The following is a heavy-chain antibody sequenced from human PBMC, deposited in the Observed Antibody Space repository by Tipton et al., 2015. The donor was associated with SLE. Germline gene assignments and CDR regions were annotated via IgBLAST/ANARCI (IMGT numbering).Heavy chain of an antibody. V-gene: IGHV4-59*11. Sequence: TLSLTCTVSGGSISSHYWSWIRQPPGKGLEWIGYIYYSGSTNYNSSLKSRVTISVDTSKDQFSLKLISVTAADTAVYYCARDPTPRIAAAGRDAFDIWGQGTMVTVSS. J-gene: IGHJ3*02. CDR1: GGSISSHY. CDR2: IYYSGST. D-gene: IGHD6-13*01. CDR3: ARDPTPRIAAAGRDAFDI.